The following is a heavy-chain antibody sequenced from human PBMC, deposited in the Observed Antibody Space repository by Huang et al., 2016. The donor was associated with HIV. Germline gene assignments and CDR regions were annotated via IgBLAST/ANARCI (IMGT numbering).Heavy chain of an antibody. Sequence: QQQLQQWGAGLLKPSETLSLTCAVSGGSFTNYYWGWIRQPPGKGGELIGEINKSGSTQYSPSLKKRVTISLDTSKNQVSLKLTSVSAADTAVYYCVRGPRYVSADWYARLRNYWFFDLWGRGSLVSVSS. V-gene: IGHV4-34*01. CDR1: GGSFTNYY. CDR2: INKSGST. D-gene: IGHD3-9*01. CDR3: VRGPRYVSADWYARLRNYWFFDL. J-gene: IGHJ2*01.